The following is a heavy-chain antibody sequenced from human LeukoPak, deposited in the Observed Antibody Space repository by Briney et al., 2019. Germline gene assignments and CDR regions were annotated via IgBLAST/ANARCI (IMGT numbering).Heavy chain of an antibody. CDR2: VNPDGSET. CDR3: GRWGIEAAIDY. CDR1: GFTFLPYW. Sequence: PGGALLLSCSTSGFTFLPYWLNGVRHAPGEGLEGVAKVNPDGSETYYLDSVKGRFTISRDNVKNSLYLLMNSLRAEDTAVYYCGRWGIEAAIDYWGEGTLVTVSS. J-gene: IGHJ4*02. V-gene: IGHV3-7*01. D-gene: IGHD2-2*01.